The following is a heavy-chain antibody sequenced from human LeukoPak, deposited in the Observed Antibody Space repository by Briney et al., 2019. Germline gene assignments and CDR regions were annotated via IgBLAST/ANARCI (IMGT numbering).Heavy chain of an antibody. CDR3: AGLDAAMPDAFDI. D-gene: IGHD5-18*01. Sequence: GGSLSLSCAASGFTFSSYAMHWVRQAPGKGLEWVAAISHDGSNKYSADSVKGRFTISRDNSKNTLYLQMNSLRADVTAVYYCAGLDAAMPDAFDIWGQGTTVTVSS. CDR2: ISHDGSNK. CDR1: GFTFSSYA. V-gene: IGHV3-30*04. J-gene: IGHJ3*02.